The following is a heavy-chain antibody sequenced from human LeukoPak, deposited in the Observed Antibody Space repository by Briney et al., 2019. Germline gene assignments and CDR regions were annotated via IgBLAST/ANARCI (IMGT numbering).Heavy chain of an antibody. CDR1: GFTFSSYA. V-gene: IGHV3-33*01. D-gene: IGHD3-9*01. J-gene: IGHJ4*02. CDR2: IWYDGSNE. CDR3: ARSPYYDILAGFYYYFDY. Sequence: GGSLRLSCAVSGFTFSSYAMHWVRQAPGKGLEWVAVIWYDGSNEYYGDSVKGRFTISRDNSKNTLYLQMNSLRAEDTATYYCARSPYYDILAGFYYYFDYWGQGTLVTVSS.